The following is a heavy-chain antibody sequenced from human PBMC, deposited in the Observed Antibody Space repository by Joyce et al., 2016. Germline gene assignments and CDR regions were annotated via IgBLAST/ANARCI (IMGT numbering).Heavy chain of an antibody. CDR2: IYSSGST. J-gene: IGHJ5*01. Sequence: QVQLQESGPGLVKTSQTLSLTCSVSGGSISSGDFFWSWIRQHPGKGLEWIGYIYSSGSTSYNPSLESRVTMSIDTSKNRFSLTLTSLTAADTAVYYCARTNFRWIGDREQNWFDPWGQGTLVTVSS. CDR3: ARTNFRWIGDREQNWFDP. D-gene: IGHD3-10*01. CDR1: GGSISSGDFF. V-gene: IGHV4-31*03.